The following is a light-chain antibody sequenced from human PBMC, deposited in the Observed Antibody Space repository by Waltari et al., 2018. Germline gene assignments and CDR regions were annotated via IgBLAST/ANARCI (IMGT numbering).Light chain of an antibody. CDR3: ATWDDRLSNPV. CDR2: NND. CDR1: SSNIGGNY. Sequence: QSVVTQAPSASGTPGQRVTISCSGRSSNIGGNYVYWYQQLRGTAPKVLIYNNDQRPSGVPDRFSGSKSGTSASLAISGLRSEDEGDYYCATWDDRLSNPVFGGGTKLTVL. V-gene: IGLV1-47*01. J-gene: IGLJ3*02.